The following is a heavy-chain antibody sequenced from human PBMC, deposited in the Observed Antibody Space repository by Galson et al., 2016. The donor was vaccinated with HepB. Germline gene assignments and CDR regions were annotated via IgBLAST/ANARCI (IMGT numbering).Heavy chain of an antibody. CDR3: AKDGRVYCSSASCHDGFHY. CDR1: GFTFSSYG. V-gene: IGHV3-30*18. J-gene: IGHJ4*02. Sequence: SLRLSCAASGFTFSSYGMHWVRQAPGKGLEWVAFISYDGSNKKYADSVKGRFTISRDNSKKMLYLQMNSLRAEDTAVYYCAKDGRVYCSSASCHDGFHYWGQGTLVTVSS. CDR2: ISYDGSNK. D-gene: IGHD2-2*01.